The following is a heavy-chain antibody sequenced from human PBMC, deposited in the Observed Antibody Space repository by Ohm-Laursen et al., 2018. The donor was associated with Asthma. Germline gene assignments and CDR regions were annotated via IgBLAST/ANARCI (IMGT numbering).Heavy chain of an antibody. CDR1: GFTFSNAW. CDR2: IKSKTDGGTT. V-gene: IGHV3-15*01. Sequence: SLRLSCAASGFTFSNAWMSWVRQAPGKGLEWVGRIKSKTDGGTTDYAAPVKGRFTISRDDSKNTLYLQMNSLKTEDTAVYYCTTDYGVIAAPPVLYYWGQGTLVTVSS. J-gene: IGHJ4*02. D-gene: IGHD6-6*01. CDR3: TTDYGVIAAPPVLYY.